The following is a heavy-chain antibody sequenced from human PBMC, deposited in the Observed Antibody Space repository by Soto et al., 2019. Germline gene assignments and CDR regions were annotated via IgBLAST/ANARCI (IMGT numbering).Heavy chain of an antibody. J-gene: IGHJ6*02. CDR1: GFTFSSYG. Sequence: GGSLILSCAASGFTFSSYGMHWVRQAPGKGMEWVAVISYDGSNKYYADSVKGRFTISRDNSKNTLYLQMNSLRAEDTAVYCCAKHLTYTSSGMDVGGQGTTVNVSS. CDR3: AKHLTYTSSGMDV. D-gene: IGHD4-4*01. CDR2: ISYDGSNK. V-gene: IGHV3-30*18.